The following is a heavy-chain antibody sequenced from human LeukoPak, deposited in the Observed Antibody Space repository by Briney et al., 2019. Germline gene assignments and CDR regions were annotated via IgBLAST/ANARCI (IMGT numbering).Heavy chain of an antibody. CDR2: IKVDGSEK. CDR1: GFTFSNYW. Sequence: GGSLRLSCAASGFTFSNYWMSWVRQAPGKGLEWVAYIKVDGSEKKYVDSVKGRFTISRDNAKNSLFLQLSSLRAEDTAVYYCARIVVSRSYAFDIWGQGTMVTVSS. CDR3: ARIVVSRSYAFDI. D-gene: IGHD2-15*01. V-gene: IGHV3-7*01. J-gene: IGHJ3*02.